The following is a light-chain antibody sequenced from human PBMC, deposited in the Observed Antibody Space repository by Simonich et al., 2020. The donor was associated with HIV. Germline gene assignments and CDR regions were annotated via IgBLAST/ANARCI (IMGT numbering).Light chain of an antibody. CDR3: LQSIQLPRT. CDR1: QSLLHSDGKTY. J-gene: IGKJ3*01. Sequence: DVVMTQTPLSLSVTPGQPASISCKSSQSLLHSDGKTYLYWYLQKPGQSQQLLFYEVSNRFSGVPDRFSGSGSGTDFTLKISRVEAEDVGVYYCLQSIQLPRTFGPGTKVDIK. CDR2: EVS. V-gene: IGKV2D-29*02.